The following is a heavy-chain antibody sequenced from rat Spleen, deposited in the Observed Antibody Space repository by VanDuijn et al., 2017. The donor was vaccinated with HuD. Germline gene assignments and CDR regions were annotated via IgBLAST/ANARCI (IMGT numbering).Heavy chain of an antibody. CDR3: ARHNYAFDY. V-gene: IGHV5-25*01. Sequence: EVQLAESGGGLVQPGRSMKLSCAASGFTFSNYDMAWVRQAPGKGLEWVASITNTGGSTYYPDSVKGRFTISRDNAKSTLYLQMNSLRSEDTATCYCARHNYAFDYWGQGVMVTVSS. CDR2: ITNTGGST. D-gene: IGHD1-11*01. J-gene: IGHJ2*01. CDR1: GFTFSNYD.